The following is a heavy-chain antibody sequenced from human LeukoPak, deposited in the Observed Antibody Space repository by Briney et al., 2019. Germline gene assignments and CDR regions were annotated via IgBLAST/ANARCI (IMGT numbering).Heavy chain of an antibody. D-gene: IGHD3-3*01. Sequence: GGSLRLSCAASGFTFSNAWMNWVRQAPGKGLEWVGRIKSKTDGGTTDYAAPVKGRFTISRGDSKDTLYLQMNSLKTEDTAVYYCTTDRTYYDFWSGYPFYYYYGMDVWGQGTTVTVSS. CDR1: GFTFSNAW. V-gene: IGHV3-15*07. CDR2: IKSKTDGGTT. CDR3: TTDRTYYDFWSGYPFYYYYGMDV. J-gene: IGHJ6*02.